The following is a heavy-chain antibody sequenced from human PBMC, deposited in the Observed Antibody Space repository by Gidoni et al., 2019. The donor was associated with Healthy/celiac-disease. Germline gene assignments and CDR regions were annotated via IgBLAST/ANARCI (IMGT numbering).Heavy chain of an antibody. CDR2: INPNSGGT. V-gene: IGHV1-2*02. J-gene: IGHJ6*02. Sequence: QVQLVQSGAEVKKPGASVKVSCKASGYTFTGYYMHWVRQAPGQGLEWMGWINPNSGGTNYAQKFQGRVTMTRDTSICTAYMELSRLRSDDTAVYYCARDLLLSSSWDPEDYYYYGMDVWGQGTTVTVSS. CDR1: GYTFTGYY. CDR3: ARDLLLSSSWDPEDYYYYGMDV. D-gene: IGHD6-13*01.